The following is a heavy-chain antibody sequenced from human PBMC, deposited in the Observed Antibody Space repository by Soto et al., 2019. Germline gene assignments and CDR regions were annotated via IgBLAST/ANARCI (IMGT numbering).Heavy chain of an antibody. CDR2: ISAYTGNT. CDR3: AAPLSYSYGLDY. CDR1: GYTFTSYG. Sequence: QVQLVQSGAEVKKPGASVKVSCKTSGYTFTSYGFSWVRQAPGQGLEWMGWISAYTGNTNYAQNLQGRVTMTTDTSTSTAYMELRSLRADDTAVYYCAAPLSYSYGLDYWGQGTLVTVSS. J-gene: IGHJ4*02. V-gene: IGHV1-18*01. D-gene: IGHD5-18*01.